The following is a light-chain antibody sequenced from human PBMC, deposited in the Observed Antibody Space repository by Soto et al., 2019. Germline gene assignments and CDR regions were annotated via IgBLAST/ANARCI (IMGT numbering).Light chain of an antibody. CDR2: EVN. CDR1: SSNIGAYNY. CDR3: RSYAASPV. J-gene: IGLJ3*02. Sequence: QSALTQPPSASGSPGQSVAISCTGTSSNIGAYNYVSWYQQHPGKAPKLIIHEVNKRPSGVPDLFSASKSGNTASLTVSWLQAEDEADYDCRSYAASPVFGGGTKVTVL. V-gene: IGLV2-8*01.